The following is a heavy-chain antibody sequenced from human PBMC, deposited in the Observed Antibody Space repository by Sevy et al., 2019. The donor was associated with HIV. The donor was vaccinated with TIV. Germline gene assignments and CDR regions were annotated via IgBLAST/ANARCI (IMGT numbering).Heavy chain of an antibody. J-gene: IGHJ4*02. D-gene: IGHD3-9*01. CDR1: GFTFSTYW. CDR3: AREFDGGPDY. Sequence: GGSLRLSCGASGFTFSTYWMSWVRQAPAKGLEWVANLKQDGSQKHYVDSVKGRFTISKDNAKNSLYLQMSSLRAEDTAVYYCAREFDGGPDYWGQGTLVTVSS. CDR2: LKQDGSQK. V-gene: IGHV3-7*01.